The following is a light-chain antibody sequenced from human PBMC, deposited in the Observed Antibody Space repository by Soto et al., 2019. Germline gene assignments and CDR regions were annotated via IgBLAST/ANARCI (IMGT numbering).Light chain of an antibody. Sequence: QSALTQPASVSGSPGQSITISCTGTSSDVGGYNYVSWYQQHPGKATKLMIYDVSNRPSGVSNRFSGSKSGNTASLTISWLQAEDAADYYRSSYTSSSTAVFAGGTK. CDR1: SSDVGGYNY. CDR2: DVS. J-gene: IGLJ3*02. V-gene: IGLV2-14*01. CDR3: SSYTSSSTAV.